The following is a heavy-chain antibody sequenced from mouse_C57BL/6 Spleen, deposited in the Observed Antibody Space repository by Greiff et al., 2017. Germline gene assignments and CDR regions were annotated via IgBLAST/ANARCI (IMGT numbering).Heavy chain of an antibody. V-gene: IGHV1-19*01. CDR1: GYSFTDYY. J-gene: IGHJ2*01. D-gene: IGHD1-1*01. CDR3: ARGTTVIAYVDY. CDR2: INPYNGGT. Sequence: VPLQQSGPVLVKPGASVKMSCKASGYSFTDYYMNWVKQSHGQSLEWIGVINPYNGGTSYNQKFKGKATLTVDKSSSTAYMELNSLTSEDSAVYFCARGTTVIAYVDYWGQGTTLTVSS.